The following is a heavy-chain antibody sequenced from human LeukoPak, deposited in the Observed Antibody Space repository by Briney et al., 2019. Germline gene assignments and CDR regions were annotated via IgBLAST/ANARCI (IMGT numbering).Heavy chain of an antibody. V-gene: IGHV4-34*01. CDR1: GGSFRGYY. D-gene: IGHD3-10*01. CDR3: ARGVGLGSYHNY. Sequence: PSETLSLTCAVYGGSFRGYYWSWIRQPPGKGLEWIGEINHSGSTNYNPSLKSRVTISVDTSKNQFSLKLSSVTAADTAVYYCARGVGLGSYHNYWGQGTLVTVSS. CDR2: INHSGST. J-gene: IGHJ4*02.